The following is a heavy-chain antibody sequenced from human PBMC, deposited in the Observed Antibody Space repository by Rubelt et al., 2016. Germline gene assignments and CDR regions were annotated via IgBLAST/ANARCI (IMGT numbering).Heavy chain of an antibody. Sequence: QLQLQESGPGLVKPSETLSLTYTVSGGSISSSSYYWGWIRQPPGKGLEWIGSIYYSGSTYYNPSLKSRVTISLDTFKNQFSLKLSSVTAADTAVYYCARDPRAGTTSFDYWGQGTLVTVSS. V-gene: IGHV4-39*07. CDR3: ARDPRAGTTSFDY. CDR2: IYYSGST. D-gene: IGHD1-7*01. CDR1: GGSISSSSYY. J-gene: IGHJ4*02.